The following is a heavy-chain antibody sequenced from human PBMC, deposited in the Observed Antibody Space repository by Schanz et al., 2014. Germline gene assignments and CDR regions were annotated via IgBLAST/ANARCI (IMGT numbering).Heavy chain of an antibody. CDR3: VRDTDYHFDY. CDR1: GFSISDAW. D-gene: IGHD4-17*01. V-gene: IGHV3-30*03. J-gene: IGHJ4*02. CDR2: ISDDGSRR. Sequence: VQLVESGGGLVKPGGSLTLSCAASGFSISDAWMHWVRQAPGKGLEWVAVISDDGSRRHYADFVTGRFTISRDNSKNTLYLQMNSLRAEDTAVYYCVRDTDYHFDYWGQGTLVTVSS.